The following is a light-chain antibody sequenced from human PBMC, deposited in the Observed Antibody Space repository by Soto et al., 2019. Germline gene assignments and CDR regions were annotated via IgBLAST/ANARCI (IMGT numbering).Light chain of an antibody. Sequence: EIVITQSPATLSVSPGEGATLSCRASQGIGNTLAWYKQKPGQTLRLLIYGASIRATDVPARFSGSGSGTDFNLTINRLQSEDFAVYYCQHSVNWPLTFGGGTKVESK. CDR3: QHSVNWPLT. CDR1: QGIGNT. V-gene: IGKV3-15*01. CDR2: GAS. J-gene: IGKJ4*01.